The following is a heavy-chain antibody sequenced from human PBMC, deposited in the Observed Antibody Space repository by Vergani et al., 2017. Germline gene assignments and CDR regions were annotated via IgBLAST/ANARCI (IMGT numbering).Heavy chain of an antibody. Sequence: QVQLQESGPGLVKPSETLSLTCTVSGGSISSYYWSWIRQPPGQGLEWIGYIYYSGSTHSNPSLKSRVTISVDTSKNQFSLKLSSVTAADTAVYYCARMSNYYDSSGYPGIDYWGQGTLVTVSS. CDR1: GGSISSYY. V-gene: IGHV4-59*01. CDR3: ARMSNYYDSSGYPGIDY. D-gene: IGHD3-22*01. CDR2: IYYSGST. J-gene: IGHJ4*02.